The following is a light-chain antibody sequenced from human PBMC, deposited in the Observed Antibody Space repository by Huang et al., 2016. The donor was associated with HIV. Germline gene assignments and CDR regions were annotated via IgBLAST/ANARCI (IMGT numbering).Light chain of an antibody. CDR1: QTVSRY. Sequence: EIVLTQSPATLSLSPGERATLSCRASQTVSRYLAWYQQKPGQAPRLLSYDASNGATGIPARFSGSGSWTDFTLTISSLEPEDFAVYYCQLRSTWPGDTFGGGTKVEIK. V-gene: IGKV3-11*01. CDR3: QLRSTWPGDT. J-gene: IGKJ4*01. CDR2: DAS.